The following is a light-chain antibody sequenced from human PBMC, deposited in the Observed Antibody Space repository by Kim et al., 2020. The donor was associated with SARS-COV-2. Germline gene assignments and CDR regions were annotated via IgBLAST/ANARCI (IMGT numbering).Light chain of an antibody. V-gene: IGLV2-14*03. CDR3: SSYTSGSTNYV. Sequence: SNTISYTGPRRDVGGYNYVSWYQQHPDKAPKLMIYGVSNRPSGVSNRFSGSKSGNTASLTISGLQAEDEADYYCSSYTSGSTNYVFGTGTKVTVL. CDR1: RRDVGGYNY. J-gene: IGLJ1*01. CDR2: GVS.